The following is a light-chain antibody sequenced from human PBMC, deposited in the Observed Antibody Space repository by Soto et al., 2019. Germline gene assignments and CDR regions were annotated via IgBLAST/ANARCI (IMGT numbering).Light chain of an antibody. J-gene: IGLJ1*01. CDR2: DVS. CDR1: SGVVGGYNY. CDR3: SSYTSSSTYV. Sequence: QSALAQPASVSGSPGQSITISCTGTSGVVGGYNYVSWYQQHPGKAPKLMIYDVSNRPSGVSNRFSGSKSGNTAFLTISGLQAEDEADYYCSSYTSSSTYVFGTGTKVTVL. V-gene: IGLV2-14*01.